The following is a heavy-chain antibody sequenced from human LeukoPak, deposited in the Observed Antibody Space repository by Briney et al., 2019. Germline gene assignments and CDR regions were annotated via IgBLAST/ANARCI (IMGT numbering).Heavy chain of an antibody. V-gene: IGHV3-7*01. CDR1: GFTLSSYW. J-gene: IGHJ4*02. CDR3: AREDTSSGWTRRKADY. CDR2: IKEDGSKK. Sequence: GGSLRLSCGASGFTLSSYWMTWVRQAPGKGLEWVANIKEDGSKKYYVESVWGRFTISRDNAKNSLYLQMNSLRAEDTAVYYCAREDTSSGWTRRKADYWGQGTLVTVSS. D-gene: IGHD6-19*01.